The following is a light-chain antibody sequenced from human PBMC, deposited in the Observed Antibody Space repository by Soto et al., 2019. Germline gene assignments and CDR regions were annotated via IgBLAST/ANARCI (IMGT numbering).Light chain of an antibody. CDR3: QTWGTGIVV. V-gene: IGLV4-69*01. Sequence: QSVLTQSPSASASLGASVKLTCSLSSGHSSYAIAWHQQQSEKGPRYLMKLNSDGSHSKGDGIADRFSGSSSGAERYLTSSGLQSEDEADYYCQTWGTGIVVFGGGTQLTVL. CDR2: LNSDGSH. CDR1: SGHSSYA. J-gene: IGLJ2*01.